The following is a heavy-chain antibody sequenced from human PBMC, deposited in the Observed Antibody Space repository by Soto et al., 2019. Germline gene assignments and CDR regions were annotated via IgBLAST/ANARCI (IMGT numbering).Heavy chain of an antibody. J-gene: IGHJ4*02. V-gene: IGHV1-3*01. Sequence: ASVKVSCKASGYTFTSYAMHWVRQAPGQRLEWMGWINAGNGNTKYSQKFQGRVTITRDTSASTAYMELRSLRSDDTAVYYCARVGSDYFFLSGDYDVGLVYDWGKGSLVPVSS. CDR2: INAGNGNT. CDR1: GYTFTSYA. CDR3: ARVGSDYFFLSGDYDVGLVYD. D-gene: IGHD3-9*01.